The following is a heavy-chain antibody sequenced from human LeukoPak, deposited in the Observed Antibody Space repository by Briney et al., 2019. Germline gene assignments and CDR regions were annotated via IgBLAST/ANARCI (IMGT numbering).Heavy chain of an antibody. CDR2: IYSGGTT. V-gene: IGHV3-66*04. J-gene: IGHJ4*02. D-gene: IGHD6-13*01. CDR3: ARLSSSWSEAFDY. Sequence: GGSLRLSCAASGFTVSSNYMSWVRQAPGKGLVWVSVIYSGGTTYYADSVKGRFTISRDNSKNTLYLQMNSLRAEDTAVYYCARLSSSWSEAFDYWGQGTLVTVSS. CDR1: GFTVSSNY.